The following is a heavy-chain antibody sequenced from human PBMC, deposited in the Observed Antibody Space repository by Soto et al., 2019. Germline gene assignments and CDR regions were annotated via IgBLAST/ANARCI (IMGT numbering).Heavy chain of an antibody. CDR2: ISAYNGNT. Sequence: AAGKVARRGWAFRVSSDGIGWVGQGPGQGAEWGGWISAYNGNTNYARKLQGRVTMTTDTSTSTAYMELRSLRSDDTAVYYCAVNRVGHCSGGSCEPIIYYGMDVWGQGTTVNVSS. J-gene: IGHJ6*02. D-gene: IGHD2-15*01. CDR1: AFRVSSDG. CDR3: AVNRVGHCSGGSCEPIIYYGMDV. V-gene: IGHV1-18*04.